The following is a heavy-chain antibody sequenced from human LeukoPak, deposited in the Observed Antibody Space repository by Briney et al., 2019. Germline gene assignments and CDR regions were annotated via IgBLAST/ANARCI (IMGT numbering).Heavy chain of an antibody. J-gene: IGHJ3*02. CDR3: TREGVYPPDGSSYHRDAFDI. D-gene: IGHD3-22*01. Sequence: SVKVSCKASGGSFNSYVITWVRQAPGQGLEWMGRIIPILNVANFAQKFQGRVTITADKSTNTAHMELSSLRSEDTAVYYCTREGVYPPDGSSYHRDAFDIWGQGTVVTVSS. V-gene: IGHV1-69*04. CDR1: GGSFNSYV. CDR2: IIPILNVA.